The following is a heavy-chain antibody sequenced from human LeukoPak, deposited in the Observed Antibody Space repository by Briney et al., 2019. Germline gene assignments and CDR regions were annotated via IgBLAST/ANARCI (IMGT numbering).Heavy chain of an antibody. CDR2: ISGSGGST. D-gene: IGHD2-15*01. CDR3: ARQKYCSGGSCYSSDYYYYYMDV. J-gene: IGHJ6*03. V-gene: IGHV3-23*01. Sequence: GGSLRLSCAASGFTFSSYAMSWVRQASGKGLEWVSAISGSGGSTYYADSVKGRFTISRDNSKNTLYLQMNSLRAEDTAVYYCARQKYCSGGSCYSSDYYYYYMDVWGKGTTVTVSS. CDR1: GFTFSSYA.